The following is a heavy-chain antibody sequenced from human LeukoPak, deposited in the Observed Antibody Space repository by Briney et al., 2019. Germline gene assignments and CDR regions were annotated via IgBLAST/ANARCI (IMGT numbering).Heavy chain of an antibody. J-gene: IGHJ6*02. CDR3: ARMVTEHYGMDV. D-gene: IGHD2-21*02. V-gene: IGHV3-30*04. CDR1: GFSFSSYA. Sequence: PGGSLRLSCAASGFSFSSYAMHWVRQAPGKGLEWVAVISYDGSNKYYADSVKGRFTISRDNSNNTLYLQMRTLRAEDTAVYYCARMVTEHYGMDVWGQGTTVTVSS. CDR2: ISYDGSNK.